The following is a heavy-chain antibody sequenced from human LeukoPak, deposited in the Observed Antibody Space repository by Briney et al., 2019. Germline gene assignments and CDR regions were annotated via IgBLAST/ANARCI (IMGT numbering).Heavy chain of an antibody. J-gene: IGHJ4*02. CDR1: GDSVSSNSAA. D-gene: IGHD6-13*01. V-gene: IGHV6-1*01. CDR2: TYYRSKWYS. Sequence: PSQTLSLTCAISGDSVSSNSAAWNWIRQSPSRGLEWLGRTYYRSKWYSDYAVSVKSLITINPDTSKNQFSLQLNSVTPEDTAVYYCARGVFGSSWYSYYFDYWGQGTLVTVSS. CDR3: ARGVFGSSWYSYYFDY.